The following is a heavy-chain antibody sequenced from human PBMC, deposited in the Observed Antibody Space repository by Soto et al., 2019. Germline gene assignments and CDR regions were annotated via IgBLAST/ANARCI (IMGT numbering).Heavy chain of an antibody. J-gene: IGHJ4*02. D-gene: IGHD6-6*01. CDR3: AGSIAARRQLGSEFDY. CDR1: GYTFTSYA. Sequence: ASVKVSCKASGYTFTSYAMHWVRQAPGQRLEWMGWINAGNSNTKYSQKFQGRVTITRDTSASTAYMELSSLRSEDTAVYYCAGSIAARRQLGSEFDYWGQGTLVTVSS. V-gene: IGHV1-3*01. CDR2: INAGNSNT.